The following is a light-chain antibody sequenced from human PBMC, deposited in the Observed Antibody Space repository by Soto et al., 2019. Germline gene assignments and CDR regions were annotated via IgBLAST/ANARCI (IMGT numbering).Light chain of an antibody. CDR1: QSISSY. V-gene: IGKV1-39*01. Sequence: DIQMTQSPSSLSASLVDRVAITCRASQSISSYLNWYQQKPGKAPKLLIYAASSLQSGVPSRFSGSGSGTDFTLTISSLQPEDFATYYCQQSYSTPRTFGQGTKVDI. CDR3: QQSYSTPRT. J-gene: IGKJ1*01. CDR2: AAS.